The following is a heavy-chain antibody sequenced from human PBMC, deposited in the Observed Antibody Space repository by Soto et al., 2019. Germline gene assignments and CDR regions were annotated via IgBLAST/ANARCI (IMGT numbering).Heavy chain of an antibody. CDR2: IYYSGST. CDR1: GGSISSSSYY. D-gene: IGHD3-10*01. J-gene: IGHJ5*02. V-gene: IGHV4-39*02. Sequence: SETLSLTCTVSGGSISSSSYYWGWIRQPPGKGLEWIGSIYYSGSTYYNPSLKSRVTISVDTSKNQFSLKLSSVTAADTAVYYCARDHYYGSGSYGSWFDPWGQGTLVTVSS. CDR3: ARDHYYGSGSYGSWFDP.